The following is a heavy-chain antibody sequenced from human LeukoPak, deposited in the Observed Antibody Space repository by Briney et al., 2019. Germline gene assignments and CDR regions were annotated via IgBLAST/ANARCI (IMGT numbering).Heavy chain of an antibody. CDR1: GFTFSSYA. D-gene: IGHD5-18*01. CDR3: AKDLLTWGYRYGHDY. CDR2: ISGSGGST. J-gene: IGHJ4*02. Sequence: GGSLRLSCAASGFTFSSYAMSWVRQAPGKGLEWVSAISGSGGSTYYADSVKGRFTISRDNSKNTLYLQLNSLRAEDTAVYYCAKDLLTWGYRYGHDYWGQGTLVTVSS. V-gene: IGHV3-23*01.